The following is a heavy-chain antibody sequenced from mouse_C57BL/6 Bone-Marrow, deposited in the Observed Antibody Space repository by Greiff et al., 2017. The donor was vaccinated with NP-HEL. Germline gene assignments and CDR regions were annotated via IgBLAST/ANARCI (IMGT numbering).Heavy chain of an antibody. CDR2: IYPGSGST. CDR1: GYTFTSYW. J-gene: IGHJ4*01. Sequence: QVQLKQPGAELVKPGASVKMSCKASGYTFTSYWITWVKQRPGQGLEWIGDIYPGSGSTNYNEKFKSKATLTVDTSSSTAYMQLSSLTSEDSAVYYCAISERDNAMDYWGQGTSVTVSS. V-gene: IGHV1-55*01. CDR3: AISERDNAMDY.